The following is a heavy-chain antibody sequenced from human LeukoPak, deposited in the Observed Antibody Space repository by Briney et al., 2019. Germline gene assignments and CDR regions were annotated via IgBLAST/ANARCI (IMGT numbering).Heavy chain of an antibody. CDR1: GYTFTSYG. V-gene: IGHV1-18*01. CDR2: ISAYNGNT. Sequence: ASVKVSCKASGYTFTSYGISWVRQAPGQGLEWMGWISAYNGNTNYAQKLQGRVTMTTDTSTSTAYMELSSLRSEGTAVYYCARGRTSIAVAGTGIYYYYGMDVWGQGTTVTVSS. J-gene: IGHJ6*02. CDR3: ARGRTSIAVAGTGIYYYYGMDV. D-gene: IGHD6-19*01.